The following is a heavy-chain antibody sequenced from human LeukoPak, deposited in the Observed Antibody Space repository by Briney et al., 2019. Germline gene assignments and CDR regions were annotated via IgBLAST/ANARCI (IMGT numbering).Heavy chain of an antibody. V-gene: IGHV1-2*02. CDR3: ARVRYSSGWTVWSPPPLWY. CDR2: INPNSGGT. J-gene: IGHJ4*02. CDR1: GYTFTGYY. Sequence: ASVKVSCKASGYTFTGYYMHWVRQAPGQGGEWMGWINPNSGGTNYAQKFQGRVTMTRDTSISTAYMELSRLRSEDTAVYYCARVRYSSGWTVWSPPPLWYWGQGTLVTVSS. D-gene: IGHD6-19*01.